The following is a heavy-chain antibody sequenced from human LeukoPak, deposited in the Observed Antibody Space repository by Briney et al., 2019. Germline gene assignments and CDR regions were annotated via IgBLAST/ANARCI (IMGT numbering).Heavy chain of an antibody. CDR2: INWNGGGT. V-gene: IGHV3-9*01. CDR1: GFTFKDYG. D-gene: IGHD1-26*01. Sequence: QPGRSLRLSCAATGFTFKDYGMHWVRQPPGKGLEWVSSINWNGGGTDYADSEKGRFTISRDNAKNSLYLQLSSLRPEDTALYYCAKHMRATNTYSFFGLDVWGQGTTVTVSS. CDR3: AKHMRATNTYSFFGLDV. J-gene: IGHJ6*02.